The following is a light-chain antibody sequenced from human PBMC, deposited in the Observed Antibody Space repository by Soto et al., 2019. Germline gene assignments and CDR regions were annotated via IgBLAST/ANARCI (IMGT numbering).Light chain of an antibody. CDR3: HQRYNWPRVT. Sequence: EIVLTQSPATLSLSPVERVTLSCRASQSVSNSLAWYQQKPGQPPRLLIYDVSNRATGIPARFSGSGSGTDFTLPITSLEPEDFAVYFCHQRYNWPRVTFGQGTRLEIK. J-gene: IGKJ5*01. V-gene: IGKV3-11*01. CDR2: DVS. CDR1: QSVSNS.